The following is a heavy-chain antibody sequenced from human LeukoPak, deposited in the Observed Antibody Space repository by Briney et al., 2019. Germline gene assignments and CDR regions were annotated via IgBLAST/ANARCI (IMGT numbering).Heavy chain of an antibody. D-gene: IGHD1-1*01. CDR1: GASLSRGSW. Sequence: PSETLSLTCDVSGASLSRGSWWSWVRQPPGKGLEWIGEFSHSGITNVNPSLKSRVTISVDKSRNQFSLNLISVTAADTAVYFCARNGGHNQEHWGQGTLVTVSS. CDR3: ARNGGHNQEH. V-gene: IGHV4-4*02. CDR2: FSHSGIT. J-gene: IGHJ4*02.